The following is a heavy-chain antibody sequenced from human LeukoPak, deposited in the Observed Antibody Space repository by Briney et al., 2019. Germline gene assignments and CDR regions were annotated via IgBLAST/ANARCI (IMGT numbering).Heavy chain of an antibody. Sequence: ESLKISRKGSGYSFTTYWIGWVRQMPGKGLEWMGIIYPGDSDTRYSPFFQGQVTISVDKSISTAYLQWSSLKASDTAMYYCARARYCSGGSCYAEYWGQGTLVTVSS. CDR3: ARARYCSGGSCYAEY. J-gene: IGHJ4*02. V-gene: IGHV5-51*01. CDR1: GYSFTTYW. CDR2: IYPGDSDT. D-gene: IGHD2-15*01.